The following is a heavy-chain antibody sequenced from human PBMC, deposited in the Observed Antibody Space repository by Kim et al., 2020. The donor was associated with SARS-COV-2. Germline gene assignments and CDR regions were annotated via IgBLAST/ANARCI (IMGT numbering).Heavy chain of an antibody. D-gene: IGHD2-21*02. CDR2: IYYSGST. V-gene: IGHV4-31*01. J-gene: IGHJ2*01. CDR3: AIARYCGGDCYSGQIGYCEL. Sequence: SETLSLTCTVSGGTISSGGYYWRWIRQHPGKGLEWIGYIYYSGSTYYNPSLKSLVTISVDTYKNQFSLKLSSVTAADTAVYYCAIARYCGGDCYSGQIGYCELGGRGTLVTVSS. CDR1: GGTISSGGYY.